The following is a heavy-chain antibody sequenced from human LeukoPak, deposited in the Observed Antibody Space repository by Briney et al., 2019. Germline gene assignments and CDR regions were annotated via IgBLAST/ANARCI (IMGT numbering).Heavy chain of an antibody. CDR1: GFTFSSFA. Sequence: GRSLRLSCAASGFTFSSFAMHWVRQAPGKGLEWVAVLSYDGGNKYYADSVKGRFTISRDNSKNTLYLQMNSLRAEDTAVYYCARDTGGFWGMDVWGQGTTVTVSS. CDR3: ARDTGGFWGMDV. D-gene: IGHD1-26*01. V-gene: IGHV3-30*04. J-gene: IGHJ6*02. CDR2: LSYDGGNK.